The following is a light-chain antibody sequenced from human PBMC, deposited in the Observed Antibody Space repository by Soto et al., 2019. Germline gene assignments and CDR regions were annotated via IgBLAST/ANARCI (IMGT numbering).Light chain of an antibody. J-gene: IGKJ1*01. V-gene: IGKV1-5*01. CDR3: QQYNSYS. CDR2: DAS. CDR1: QSISSW. Sequence: DIQMTQSPSTLSASVGDRVTITCRASQSISSWLAWYQQKPGKAPKLLIYDASSLESGVPSRFSGSGSGTEFTLTISSLQPYDFATYYCQQYNSYSFCQGTKVEIK.